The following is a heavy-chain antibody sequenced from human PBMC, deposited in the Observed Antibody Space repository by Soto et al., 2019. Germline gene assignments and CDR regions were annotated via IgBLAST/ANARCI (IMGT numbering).Heavy chain of an antibody. J-gene: IGHJ3*02. V-gene: IGHV1-8*01. CDR2: RNPNSGNT. D-gene: IGHD3-3*01. CDR1: GYTFTSYD. Sequence: ASVKVSCKASGYTFTSYDINWVRQGTGHGLECMGWRNPNSGNTGYAQKFQGRVTRTRNTSISTAYMELSSLRSEETAVYYCARGGTYYDFWSGYLNAFEIGGQGTMVTVSS. CDR3: ARGGTYYDFWSGYLNAFEI.